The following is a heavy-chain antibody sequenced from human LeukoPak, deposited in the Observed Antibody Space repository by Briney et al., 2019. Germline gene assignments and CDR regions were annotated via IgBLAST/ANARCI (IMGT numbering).Heavy chain of an antibody. D-gene: IGHD3-10*01. Sequence: GGSLRLSCAASGFTFSSYAMHWVRQAPGKGLEWVAVISYDGSNKYYADSVKGRFTISRDNSKNTLYLQLNSLGPEDTAVYYCAKGAGTYYSNIDYWGQGTLVTVSS. CDR1: GFTFSSYA. V-gene: IGHV3-30-3*01. CDR3: AKGAGTYYSNIDY. CDR2: ISYDGSNK. J-gene: IGHJ4*02.